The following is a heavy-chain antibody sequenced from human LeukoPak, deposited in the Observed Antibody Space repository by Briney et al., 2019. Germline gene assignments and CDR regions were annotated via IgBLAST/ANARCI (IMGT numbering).Heavy chain of an antibody. V-gene: IGHV4-34*01. Sequence: PSETLSLTCAVYGGSFSGYYWSWIPQPPGKGLEWSGEINHSERTNYNPSLKSRVTISVDTSKNQFSLKLSSVTAADTAVYYCARGRCSGGSCYKGHFQHWGQGTLVTVSS. CDR1: GGSFSGYY. CDR3: ARGRCSGGSCYKGHFQH. D-gene: IGHD2-15*01. J-gene: IGHJ1*01. CDR2: INHSERT.